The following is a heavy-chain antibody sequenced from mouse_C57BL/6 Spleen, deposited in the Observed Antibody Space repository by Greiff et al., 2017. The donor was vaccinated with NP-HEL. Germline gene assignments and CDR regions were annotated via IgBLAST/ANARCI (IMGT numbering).Heavy chain of an antibody. V-gene: IGHV1-80*01. CDR1: GYAFSSYW. D-gene: IGHD2-4*01. Sequence: VQLQQSGAELVKPGASVKISCKASGYAFSSYWMNWVKQRPGKGLEWIGQIYPGDGDTNYNGKFKGKATLTADKSSSTAYMQLSSLTSEDSAVYFCARSGDYYDYDEGYFDVWGTGTTVTVSS. CDR2: IYPGDGDT. J-gene: IGHJ1*03. CDR3: ARSGDYYDYDEGYFDV.